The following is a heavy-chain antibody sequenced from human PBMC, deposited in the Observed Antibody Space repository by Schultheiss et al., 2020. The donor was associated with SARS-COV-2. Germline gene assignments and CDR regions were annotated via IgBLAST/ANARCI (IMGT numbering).Heavy chain of an antibody. CDR1: GGTFSSYA. Sequence: SVKVSCKASGGTFSSYAISWVRQAPGQGLEWMGGIIPIFGTANYAQKFQGRVTITRDTSASTAYMELRSLRSDDTAVYYCARERLVRGWFDPWGQGTLVTVSS. D-gene: IGHD3-10*01. V-gene: IGHV1-69*05. CDR2: IIPIFGTA. J-gene: IGHJ5*02. CDR3: ARERLVRGWFDP.